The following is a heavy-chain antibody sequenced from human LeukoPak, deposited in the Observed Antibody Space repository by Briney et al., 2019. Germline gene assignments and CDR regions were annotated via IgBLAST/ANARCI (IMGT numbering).Heavy chain of an antibody. CDR2: IDPNSGGI. V-gene: IGHV1-2*02. CDR1: GYTFTGYY. CDR3: ARAYSGSYYYFDY. D-gene: IGHD1-26*01. Sequence: ASVKVSCTASGYTFTGYYMHWVRQAPGQGLEWMGWIDPNSGGINYAQKFQGRVTMTRDTSISTAYMELSRLRSDDTAVYYCARAYSGSYYYFDYWGQGTLVTVSS. J-gene: IGHJ4*02.